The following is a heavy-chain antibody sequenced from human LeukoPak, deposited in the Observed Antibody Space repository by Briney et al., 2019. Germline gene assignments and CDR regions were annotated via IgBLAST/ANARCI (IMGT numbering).Heavy chain of an antibody. CDR2: ISSDGNNK. J-gene: IGHJ4*02. Sequence: GGSQTLSCAASGYTFRSYDKVWLREAPGKGLEWMAAISSDGNNKFYADSVKGRFTISRDNSKDTLFLQMNSLRGDDTATYYCTSLDFWGQGTLVTVSS. CDR1: GYTFRSYD. V-gene: IGHV3-30*01. CDR3: TSLDF.